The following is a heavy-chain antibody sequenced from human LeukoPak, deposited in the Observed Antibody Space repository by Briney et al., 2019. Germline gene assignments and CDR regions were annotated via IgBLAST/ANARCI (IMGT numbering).Heavy chain of an antibody. Sequence: SETLSLTCAVYGGSFSGYYWSWIRQTPGKGLEWIGEIDHNGNTNYNPSLKSRVTVAVDTSKNQFSLKLRSLNAADTGVYYCAKQGSKSAFDFWGQGTQVTV. D-gene: IGHD7-27*01. CDR2: IDHNGNT. CDR1: GGSFSGYY. V-gene: IGHV4-34*01. J-gene: IGHJ4*02. CDR3: AKQGSKSAFDF.